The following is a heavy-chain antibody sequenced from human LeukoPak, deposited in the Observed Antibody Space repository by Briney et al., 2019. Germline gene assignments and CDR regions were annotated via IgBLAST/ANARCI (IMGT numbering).Heavy chain of an antibody. D-gene: IGHD2-2*01. CDR3: AGVGPPGVVVPAAMAPYYYGMDV. CDR2: IIPILGIA. Sequence: ASVKVSCKASGGTFSSYAISWVRQAPGQGLEWMGRIIPILGIANYAQKFQGRVTITADKSTSTAYMELSSLRSEDTAVYYCAGVGPPGVVVPAAMAPYYYGMDVWGQGTTVTVSS. CDR1: GGTFSSYA. J-gene: IGHJ6*02. V-gene: IGHV1-69*04.